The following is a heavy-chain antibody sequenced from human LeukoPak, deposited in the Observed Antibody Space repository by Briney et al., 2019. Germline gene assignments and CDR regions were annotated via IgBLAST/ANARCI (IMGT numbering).Heavy chain of an antibody. D-gene: IGHD3-3*01. V-gene: IGHV4-59*01. Sequence: SETLSLTCTVSGGSISSYYWSWIRQPPGKGLEWIGYIYYSGSTNYNPSLKSRVTISVDTSKNQFSLKLSSVTAADTAVYYCARAYYDFRSGYITFPYYMDVWGKGTTVTVSS. CDR2: IYYSGST. J-gene: IGHJ6*03. CDR3: ARAYYDFRSGYITFPYYMDV. CDR1: GGSISSYY.